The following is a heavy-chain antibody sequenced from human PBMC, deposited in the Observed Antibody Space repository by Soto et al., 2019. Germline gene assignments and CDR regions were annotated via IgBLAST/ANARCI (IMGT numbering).Heavy chain of an antibody. V-gene: IGHV1-69*13. CDR2: IIPIFGTA. CDR3: AITYNWNYVPYYYYGMDV. Sequence: GAAVKVSCKASGCTFSSYAISWVRQAPGQGLEWMGGIIPIFGTANYAQKFQGRVTITADESTSTAYMELSSLRSEDTAVYYCAITYNWNYVPYYYYGMDVWGQGTTVTVSS. J-gene: IGHJ6*02. CDR1: GCTFSSYA. D-gene: IGHD1-7*01.